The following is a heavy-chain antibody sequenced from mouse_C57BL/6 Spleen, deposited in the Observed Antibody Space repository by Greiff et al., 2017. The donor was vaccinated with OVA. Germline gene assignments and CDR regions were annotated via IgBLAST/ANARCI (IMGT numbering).Heavy chain of an antibody. J-gene: IGHJ2*01. CDR3: VRQGTIVTPFDY. CDR1: GFSFNTYA. Sequence: EVQLVESGGGLVQPKGSLKLSCAASGFSFNTYAMNWVRQAPGKGLEWVARIRSKSNNYATYYADSVKDRFTISRNDSESILYLQMYNVKTEGTAIYYFVRQGTIVTPFDYWGQGTTLTVAS. CDR2: IRSKSNNYAT. D-gene: IGHD2-5*01. V-gene: IGHV10-1*01.